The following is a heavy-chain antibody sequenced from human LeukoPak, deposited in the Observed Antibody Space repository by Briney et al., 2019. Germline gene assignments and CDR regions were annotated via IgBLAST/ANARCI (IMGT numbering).Heavy chain of an antibody. V-gene: IGHV6-1*01. CDR2: TYYRSKWYN. CDR3: ARHGRTSSQQGRVDP. D-gene: IGHD6-13*01. CDR1: GDSVSNNSAA. J-gene: IGHJ5*02. Sequence: SQTLSLTCAISGDSVSNNSAAWNWIRQSPSRGLEWLGRTYYRSKWYNDYAVSVKSRITIHPHTSQNQFSLKLSSVTAADTAVYYCARHGRTSSQQGRVDPWGQGTLVTVSS.